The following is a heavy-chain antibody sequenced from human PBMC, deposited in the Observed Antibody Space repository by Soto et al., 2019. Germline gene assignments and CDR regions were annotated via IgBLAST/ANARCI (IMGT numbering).Heavy chain of an antibody. J-gene: IGHJ6*03. CDR3: ASLLIDDYSNYGGYYMDV. CDR1: GGSISSYY. CDR2: IYYSGST. V-gene: IGHV4-59*01. Sequence: QVQLQESGPGLVKPSETLSLTCTVSGGSISSYYWSWIRQPPGKGLEWIGYIYYSGSTNYNPSLKSRVTISVDTSKNQFSLKLSSVTAADTAVYYCASLLIDDYSNYGGYYMDVWGKGTTVTVSS. D-gene: IGHD4-4*01.